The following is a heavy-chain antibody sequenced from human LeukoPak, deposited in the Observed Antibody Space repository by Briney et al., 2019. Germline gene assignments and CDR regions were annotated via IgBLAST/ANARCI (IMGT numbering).Heavy chain of an antibody. V-gene: IGHV3-7*01. CDR2: INQDGSEK. CDR1: GFFFSSYW. CDR3: ATLDCSSTSCRRNLFDY. Sequence: GGSLRLSCAASGFFFSSYWMSWVRQAPGKGLEWVANINQDGSEKYYVDSLKGRFTISRDNAKNSLFLQMNSLRAEDTAVYYCATLDCSSTSCRRNLFDYWGQGTLVIVSS. J-gene: IGHJ4*02. D-gene: IGHD2-2*01.